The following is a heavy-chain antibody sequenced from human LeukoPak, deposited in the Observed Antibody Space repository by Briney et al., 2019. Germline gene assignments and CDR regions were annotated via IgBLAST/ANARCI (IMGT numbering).Heavy chain of an antibody. CDR2: IYYSGST. J-gene: IGHJ2*01. D-gene: IGHD7-27*01. Sequence: PGGSLRLSYAASGFTVSSNYMGWVRRAPGKGLEWNGSIYYSGSTYYNPSLKSRVTISVDTSKNQFSLKLSSVTAADTAVYYCARDPQLGIGGWYFDLWGRGTLVTVSS. CDR3: ARDPQLGIGGWYFDL. CDR1: GFTVSSNY. V-gene: IGHV4-38-2*02.